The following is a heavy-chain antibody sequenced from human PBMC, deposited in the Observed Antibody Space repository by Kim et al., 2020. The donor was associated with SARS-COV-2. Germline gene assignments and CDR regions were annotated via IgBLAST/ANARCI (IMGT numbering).Heavy chain of an antibody. CDR2: INSDGSST. J-gene: IGHJ4*02. CDR1: GFTFSSYW. V-gene: IGHV3-74*01. CDR3: ARVAPGYSSSWYDYPPKYYFDY. D-gene: IGHD6-13*01. Sequence: GGSLRLSCAASGFTFSSYWMHWVRQAPGKGLVWVSRINSDGSSTSYADSVKGRFTISRDNAKNTLYLQMNSLRAEDTAVYYCARVAPGYSSSWYDYPPKYYFDYWGQGTLVTVSS.